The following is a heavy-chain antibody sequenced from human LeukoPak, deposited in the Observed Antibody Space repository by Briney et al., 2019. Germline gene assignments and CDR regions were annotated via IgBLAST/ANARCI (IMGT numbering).Heavy chain of an antibody. CDR2: IIPIFGTA. CDR3: ASRPPYSSRGGWFDP. Sequence: SVKVSCKASGGTFSSYAISWVRQAPGQGLEWMGGIIPIFGTANYAQKFQGRDTITTDESTSTAYMELSSLRSEDTAVYYCASRPPYSSRGGWFDPWGQGTLVTVSS. D-gene: IGHD6-13*01. J-gene: IGHJ5*02. V-gene: IGHV1-69*05. CDR1: GGTFSSYA.